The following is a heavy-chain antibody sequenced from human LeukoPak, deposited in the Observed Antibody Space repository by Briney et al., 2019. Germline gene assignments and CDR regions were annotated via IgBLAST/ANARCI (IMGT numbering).Heavy chain of an antibody. CDR1: GYSFTSYW. D-gene: IGHD3-22*01. V-gene: IGHV5-51*01. CDR3: ARGPNYYDSSAKTRGFLDY. J-gene: IGHJ4*02. Sequence: GEALKIFWKGSGYSFTSYWIGWVRQMPGEGLEGSGIIYPGDSDTRYSPSFQGQVTISADKSISTAYMQWSSLKASDTAMYYCARGPNYYDSSAKTRGFLDYWGQGTLVTVSS. CDR2: IYPGDSDT.